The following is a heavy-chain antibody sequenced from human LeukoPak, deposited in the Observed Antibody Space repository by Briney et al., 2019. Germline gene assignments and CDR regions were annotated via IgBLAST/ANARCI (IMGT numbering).Heavy chain of an antibody. Sequence: GGSLRLSCAASGLTFSDYSMTWVRQAPGKGLFWVSGISAGGGSTYYADSVKGRFSISRDNSKNTLYLQMNSLRAEATAVYYCAKNPTASFGSGWKYDFDYWGQGTLVTVSS. CDR3: AKNPTASFGSGWKYDFDY. CDR2: ISAGGGST. CDR1: GLTFSDYS. J-gene: IGHJ4*02. V-gene: IGHV3-23*01. D-gene: IGHD6-19*01.